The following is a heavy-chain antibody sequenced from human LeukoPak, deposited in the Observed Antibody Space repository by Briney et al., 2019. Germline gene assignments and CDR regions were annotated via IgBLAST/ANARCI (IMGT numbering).Heavy chain of an antibody. CDR3: ARDRPHNWFDP. D-gene: IGHD6-6*01. V-gene: IGHV1-46*01. CDR1: GYTFTGYY. Sequence: ASVKVSCKTSGYTFTGYYMHWVRQAPGQGLEWMGVIDLLGSSTNYAQMFQGRVTMTWDTSTSTVYMELSSLRSEDTAVYYCARDRPHNWFDPWGQGTLVTVSS. J-gene: IGHJ5*02. CDR2: IDLLGSST.